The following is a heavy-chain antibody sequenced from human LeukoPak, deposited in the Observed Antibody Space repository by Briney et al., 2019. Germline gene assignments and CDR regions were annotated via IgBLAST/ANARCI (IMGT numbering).Heavy chain of an antibody. CDR3: ARDDWVDFGVVLDTVDI. Sequence: SVKVSCKASGGTFSSYAISWVRQAPGQGLEWMGGIIPIFGTANYAQKFQGRVTITTDESTSTAYMELSSLRSEDTAVYYCARDDWVDFGVVLDTVDIWGQGTMVTVSS. D-gene: IGHD3-3*01. CDR1: GGTFSSYA. J-gene: IGHJ3*02. CDR2: IIPIFGTA. V-gene: IGHV1-69*05.